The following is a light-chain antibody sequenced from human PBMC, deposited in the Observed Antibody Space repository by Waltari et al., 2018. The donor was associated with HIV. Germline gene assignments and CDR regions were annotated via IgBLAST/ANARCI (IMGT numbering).Light chain of an antibody. CDR2: GAS. Sequence: EIVMTQSPATLSVSPGERATLPCRASQSINNNLAWYQQKPGQAPRLLIYGASTGATGIPARFSGSGSGTEFTLTISSLQSEDFAVYYCQQYNNWPGITFGPGTKVDIK. J-gene: IGKJ3*01. V-gene: IGKV3-15*01. CDR3: QQYNNWPGIT. CDR1: QSINNN.